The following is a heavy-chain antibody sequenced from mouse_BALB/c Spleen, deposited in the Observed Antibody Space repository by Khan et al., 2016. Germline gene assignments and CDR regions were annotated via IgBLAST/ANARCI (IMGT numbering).Heavy chain of an antibody. CDR3: ARSDYGDKDAMDY. Sequence: EVQLQESGPGLVKPSQSLSLTCTVTGYSITSDYAWNWIRQFPGNRLEWMGSISYSGSTSYNPSLKSRISITRDTSKNQFFLQLNSVTSEDTAIYYCARSDYGDKDAMDYWGQGTSVTVSS. CDR2: ISYSGST. J-gene: IGHJ4*01. D-gene: IGHD1-1*01. CDR1: GYSITSDYA. V-gene: IGHV3-2*02.